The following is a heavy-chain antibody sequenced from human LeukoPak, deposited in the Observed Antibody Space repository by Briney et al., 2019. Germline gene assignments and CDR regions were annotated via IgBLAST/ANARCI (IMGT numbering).Heavy chain of an antibody. J-gene: IGHJ4*02. D-gene: IGHD3-22*01. V-gene: IGHV3-23*01. CDR3: ASRPPYYYDSSGYYYVY. CDR2: ISGSGGST. Sequence: GGSLRLSCAASGFTFSSYAMSWVRQAPGKGLEWVSAISGSGGSTFYADSVKGRFTISRDNSKNTLYLQMNSLRAEDTAVYYCASRPPYYYDSSGYYYVYWGQGTLVTVSS. CDR1: GFTFSSYA.